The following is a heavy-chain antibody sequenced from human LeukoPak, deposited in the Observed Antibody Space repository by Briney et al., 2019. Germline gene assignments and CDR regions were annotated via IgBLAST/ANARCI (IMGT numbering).Heavy chain of an antibody. Sequence: GGSLRLSCAASGFTFSSSYMSWVRQAPGKGLEWVANIKQDGSEKNYVDSVKGRFTISRDNAKNSLYLQMNSLRAEDTAVYYCASGLELDYWGQGTLVTVSS. CDR1: GFTFSSSY. CDR2: IKQDGSEK. V-gene: IGHV3-7*03. J-gene: IGHJ4*02. CDR3: ASGLELDY.